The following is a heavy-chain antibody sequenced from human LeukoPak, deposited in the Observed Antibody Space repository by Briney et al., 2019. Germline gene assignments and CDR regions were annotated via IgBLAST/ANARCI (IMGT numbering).Heavy chain of an antibody. Sequence: GRSLRLSCAASGFTFSGYGMHWVRQAPGKGLEWVAVISYDGSNKYYADSVKGRFTISRDNSKNTLYLQMNSLRAEDTAVYYCAKDKMSYDYLSFSVDYWGQGTLLTVSS. J-gene: IGHJ4*02. CDR1: GFTFSGYG. CDR3: AKDKMSYDYLSFSVDY. V-gene: IGHV3-30*18. D-gene: IGHD4-11*01. CDR2: ISYDGSNK.